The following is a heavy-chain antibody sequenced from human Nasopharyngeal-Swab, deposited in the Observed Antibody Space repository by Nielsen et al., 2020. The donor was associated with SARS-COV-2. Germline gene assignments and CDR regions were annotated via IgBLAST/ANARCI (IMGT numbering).Heavy chain of an antibody. CDR3: AREAGLLVQGVSVGGWFDP. J-gene: IGHJ5*02. Sequence: VRQMPGKGLEWIGEINHSGSTNYNPSLKSRVTISVDTSKNQFSLKLSSVTAADTAVYYCAREAGLLVQGVSVGGWFDPWGQGTLVTVSS. D-gene: IGHD3-10*01. CDR2: INHSGST. V-gene: IGHV4-34*01.